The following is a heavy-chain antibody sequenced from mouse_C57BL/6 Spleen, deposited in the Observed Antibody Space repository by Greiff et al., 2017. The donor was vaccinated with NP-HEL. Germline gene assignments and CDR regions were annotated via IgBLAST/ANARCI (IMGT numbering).Heavy chain of an antibody. V-gene: IGHV1-72*01. CDR1: GYTFTSYW. D-gene: IGHD2-2*01. J-gene: IGHJ4*01. Sequence: VQLQQPGAELVKPGASVKLSCKASGYTFTSYWMHWVKQRPGRGLEWIGRIDPNSGGTKYNEKFKSKATLTVDKPSSTAYMQRSSLTSEDSAVYYCARSEGSTMVTNYYAMDYWGQGTSVTVSS. CDR2: IDPNSGGT. CDR3: ARSEGSTMVTNYYAMDY.